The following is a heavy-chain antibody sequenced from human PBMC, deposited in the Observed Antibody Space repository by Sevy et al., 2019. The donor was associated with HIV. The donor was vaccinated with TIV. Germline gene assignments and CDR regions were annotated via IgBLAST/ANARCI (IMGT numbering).Heavy chain of an antibody. V-gene: IGHV3-30*18. J-gene: IGHJ4*02. CDR1: GFTFSSYG. CDR3: AKDQEYSSSRAYYLDY. Sequence: GGALRLSCAASGFTFSSYGMHWVRQAPGKGLEWVAVISYDGSNKYYADSVKGRFTISRDNSKNTLYLQMNSLRAEDTAVSYCAKDQEYSSSRAYYLDYWGQGTLVTAPS. CDR2: ISYDGSNK. D-gene: IGHD6-6*01.